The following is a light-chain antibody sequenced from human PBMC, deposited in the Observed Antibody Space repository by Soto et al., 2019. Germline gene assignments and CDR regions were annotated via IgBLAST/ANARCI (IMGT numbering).Light chain of an antibody. CDR1: QGVSSSD. J-gene: IGKJ1*01. CDR2: AAS. CDR3: QQYGSSPPWT. V-gene: IGKV3-20*01. Sequence: EIVLTQSPGTLSLSPGERVTLSCRTSQGVSSSDLAWYQQKPGQAPRLLIYAASSRATGIPDRFSGSGSGTDFTLTISRLETEDFAVYYCQQYGSSPPWTFGQGTKVEI.